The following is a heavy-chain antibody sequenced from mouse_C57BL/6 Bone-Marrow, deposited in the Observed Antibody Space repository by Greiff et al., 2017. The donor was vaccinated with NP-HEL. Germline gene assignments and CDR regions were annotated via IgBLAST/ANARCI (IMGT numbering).Heavy chain of an antibody. J-gene: IGHJ3*01. Sequence: QVQLKESGAELVKPGASVKMSCKASGYTFTSYWITWVKQRPGQGLEWIGDIYPGSGSTNYNEKFKSKATLTVDTSSSTAYMQLSSLTSEDSAVYYCARPYPYWGQGTLVTVSA. D-gene: IGHD2-10*01. CDR1: GYTFTSYW. CDR2: IYPGSGST. V-gene: IGHV1-55*01. CDR3: ARPYPY.